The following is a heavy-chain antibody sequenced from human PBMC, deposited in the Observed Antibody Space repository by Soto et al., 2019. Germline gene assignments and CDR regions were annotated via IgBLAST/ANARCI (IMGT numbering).Heavy chain of an antibody. J-gene: IGHJ4*02. D-gene: IGHD5-12*01. CDR1: GFTFSNAW. CDR2: IKSKTDGGTT. Sequence: GGSLRLSCAASGFTFSNAWMSWVRQAPGKGLEWVGRIKSKTDGGTTDYAAPVKGRLTTSRDDSKNTLYLQMNSLKTEDTAVYYCSRVATIQYYFDYWGQGTLVTVSS. V-gene: IGHV3-15*01. CDR3: SRVATIQYYFDY.